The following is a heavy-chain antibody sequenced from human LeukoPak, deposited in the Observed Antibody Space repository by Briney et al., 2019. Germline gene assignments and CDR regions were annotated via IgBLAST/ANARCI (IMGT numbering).Heavy chain of an antibody. Sequence: GGSLRLSCAASGFTVSSNYMSWVRQAPGKGLEWVSVIYSGGSTYYADSVKGRFTISRDNSKNTLYLQMNSLRAEDTAVYYCAKVSLVRGVIEYYFDYWGQGTLVTVSS. CDR1: GFTVSSNY. CDR2: IYSGGST. V-gene: IGHV3-53*01. CDR3: AKVSLVRGVIEYYFDY. J-gene: IGHJ4*02. D-gene: IGHD3-10*01.